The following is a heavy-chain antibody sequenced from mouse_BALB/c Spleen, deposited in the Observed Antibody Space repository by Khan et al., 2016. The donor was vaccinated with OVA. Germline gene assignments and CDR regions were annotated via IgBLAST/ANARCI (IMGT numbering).Heavy chain of an antibody. D-gene: IGHD1-1*01. J-gene: IGHJ2*01. CDR3: AKGVWSYYFALDY. CDR1: GFSLTDYD. V-gene: IGHV2-6-5*01. CDR2: IWGGGNT. Sequence: QVQLKESGPGLVAPSQSLSITCTVSGFSLTDYDVSWIRQTPGKGLEWLGVIWGGGNTYYNSVLKSRLSISKDNSKSQVFLKMNSLQTDDTAMYYCAKGVWSYYFALDYWGQGTTLTVSS.